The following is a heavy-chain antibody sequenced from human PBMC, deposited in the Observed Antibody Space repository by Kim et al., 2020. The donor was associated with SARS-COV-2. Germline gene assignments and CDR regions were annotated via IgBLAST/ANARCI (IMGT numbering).Heavy chain of an antibody. V-gene: IGHV1-58*02. CDR2: IVVGSGNT. J-gene: IGHJ6*02. Sequence: SVKVSCKASGFTFTSSAMQWVRQARGQRLEWIGWIVVGSGNTNYAQKFQERVTITRDMSTSTAYMELSSLRSEDTAVYYCAADRLGDGNSGYYYYGMDVWGQGTTVTVSS. D-gene: IGHD4-4*01. CDR1: GFTFTSSA. CDR3: AADRLGDGNSGYYYYGMDV.